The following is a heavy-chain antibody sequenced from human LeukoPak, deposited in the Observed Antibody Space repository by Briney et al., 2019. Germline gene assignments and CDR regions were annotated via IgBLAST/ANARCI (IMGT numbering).Heavy chain of an antibody. CDR1: GGSFSGYY. V-gene: IGHV4-34*01. J-gene: IGHJ4*02. CDR2: INHSGST. D-gene: IGHD3-22*01. Sequence: PSETLSLTCAVYGGSFSGYYWSWLRQPPGKGLEWMGEINHSGSTNYNPSLKSRVTISVDTSKNQFSLKLSSVTAADTAVYYCARGRGIVVAKARYFDYWGQGTLVTVSS. CDR3: ARGRGIVVAKARYFDY.